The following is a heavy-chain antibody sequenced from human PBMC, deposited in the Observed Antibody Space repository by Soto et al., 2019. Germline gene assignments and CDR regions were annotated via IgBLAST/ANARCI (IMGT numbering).Heavy chain of an antibody. J-gene: IGHJ4*02. D-gene: IGHD6-19*01. V-gene: IGHV1-3*05. Sequence: QVKLVQSGAEEKKPGASVKVSCKASGYTFTSYAMHWVRQAPGQRLEWMGWINAGNGNTKYSQKFQGKVTITRDTSANTDYMELSGLRSEDTAVYYCARSPCIAVADYWGQGTLVTVSS. CDR1: GYTFTSYA. CDR2: INAGNGNT. CDR3: ARSPCIAVADY.